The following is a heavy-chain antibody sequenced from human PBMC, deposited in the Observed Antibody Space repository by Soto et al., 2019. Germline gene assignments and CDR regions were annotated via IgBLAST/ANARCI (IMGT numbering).Heavy chain of an antibody. D-gene: IGHD5-18*01. Sequence: QVQLVESGGGVVQPGRSLRLSCAASGFTFSSYAMHWVRQAPGKGLEWVAVISYDGSNKYYADSVKGRFTISRDNSKNTLYLQMNSLRAEDTAVYYCASIRGQQLWLLEAGVGIDVWGQGTTVTVSS. CDR1: GFTFSSYA. CDR3: ASIRGQQLWLLEAGVGIDV. CDR2: ISYDGSNK. V-gene: IGHV3-30-3*01. J-gene: IGHJ6*02.